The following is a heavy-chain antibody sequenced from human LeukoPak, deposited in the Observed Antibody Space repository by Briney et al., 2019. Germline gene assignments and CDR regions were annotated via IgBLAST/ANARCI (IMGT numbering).Heavy chain of an antibody. J-gene: IGHJ4*02. CDR1: GGSISSHY. V-gene: IGHV4-4*07. D-gene: IGHD1-26*01. Sequence: SETLSLTCTVSGGSISSHYWSWIRQPAGKGLEWIGRIYTSGSTNYNASLMSRVSMSVDTSKNQFSLKLSSVTAADTAVFYCARENSGSYREFDYWGQGTLVTVSS. CDR2: IYTSGST. CDR3: ARENSGSYREFDY.